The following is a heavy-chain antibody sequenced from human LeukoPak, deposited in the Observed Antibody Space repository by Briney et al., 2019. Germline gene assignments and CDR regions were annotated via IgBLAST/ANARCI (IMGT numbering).Heavy chain of an antibody. V-gene: IGHV3-30*03. CDR1: GFSFTTYW. CDR2: ISYDGGSK. Sequence: GESLRLSCAASGFSFTTYWMSWVRQAPGKGLEWVAVISYDGGSKYYADSVKGRFTISRDNSKNTLYLQMNSLRAEDTAVYYCARARSSYGYGDAFDIWGQGTMVTVSS. J-gene: IGHJ3*02. D-gene: IGHD5-18*01. CDR3: ARARSSYGYGDAFDI.